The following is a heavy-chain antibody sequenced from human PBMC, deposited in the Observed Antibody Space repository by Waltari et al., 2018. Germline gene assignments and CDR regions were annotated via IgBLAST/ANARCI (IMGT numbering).Heavy chain of an antibody. J-gene: IGHJ4*02. Sequence: QVQLQESGPGLVKPSDTLSLTCTVSGYSISSGYYWGWIRQPPGKGLEWIGSISHSGSTYSNPSLKSRVTISVDTSKNQFSLKLSSVTAADSAVYYCARDIVVIVAATPDYFDYWGQGTQVTVSS. CDR3: ARDIVVIVAATPDYFDY. V-gene: IGHV4-38-2*02. CDR1: GYSISSGYY. CDR2: ISHSGST. D-gene: IGHD2-15*01.